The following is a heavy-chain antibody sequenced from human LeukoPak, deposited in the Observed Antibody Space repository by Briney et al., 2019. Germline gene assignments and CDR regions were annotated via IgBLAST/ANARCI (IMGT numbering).Heavy chain of an antibody. CDR3: ARGAGYNYPYYFDY. J-gene: IGHJ4*02. CDR1: GGSFSGYY. D-gene: IGHD5-24*01. V-gene: IGHV3-53*01. Sequence: ETLSLTCAVYGGSFSGYYWSWVRQAPGKGLEWVSVIYGGDNIYYADSVKGRFTISRDNSKNTLYLQMNSLRAEDTAVYYCARGAGYNYPYYFDYWGQGTLVTVSS. CDR2: IYGGDNI.